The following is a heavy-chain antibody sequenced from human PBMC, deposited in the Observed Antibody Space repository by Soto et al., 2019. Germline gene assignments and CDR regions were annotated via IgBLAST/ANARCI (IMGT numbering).Heavy chain of an antibody. CDR2: INPDSGGT. CDR3: ARPYCSSSGCHGWCAP. Sequence: GASVKVSCKASGYTFNGYYMSWVRQAPGQGLEWMGWINPDSGGTNYAQNFQGRVTMTRDTSISTVYMELTRLTSDDTAMYYCARPYCSSSGCHGWCAPWGQGTQVTV. J-gene: IGHJ5*02. V-gene: IGHV1-2*02. D-gene: IGHD2-2*01. CDR1: GYTFNGYY.